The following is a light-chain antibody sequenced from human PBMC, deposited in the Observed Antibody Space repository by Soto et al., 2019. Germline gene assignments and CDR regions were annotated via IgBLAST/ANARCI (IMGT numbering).Light chain of an antibody. Sequence: DIQMTQSPSSLSASVRDRVTITCRASQGISNYLAWYQQKPGKVPKLLIYAASTLQSGVPSRFSDSGSGTDFTLPISSLQPEDVATYYCQKHDSAPWTFGQGTKVEIK. CDR2: AAS. CDR1: QGISNY. CDR3: QKHDSAPWT. J-gene: IGKJ1*01. V-gene: IGKV1-27*01.